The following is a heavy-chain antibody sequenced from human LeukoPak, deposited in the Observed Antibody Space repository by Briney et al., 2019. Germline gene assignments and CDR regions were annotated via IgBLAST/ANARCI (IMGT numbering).Heavy chain of an antibody. D-gene: IGHD3-3*01. Sequence: GGSLRLSCAASGFTFSSYSMNWVRQAPGKGLEWVSSISSSSSYIYYADSVKGRFTISRDNAKNSLYLQMNSLRAEDTAVYYCARDSLRFLEWLSHGYYYYMDVWGKGTTVTVSS. CDR2: ISSSSSYI. CDR3: ARDSLRFLEWLSHGYYYYMDV. J-gene: IGHJ6*03. V-gene: IGHV3-21*01. CDR1: GFTFSSYS.